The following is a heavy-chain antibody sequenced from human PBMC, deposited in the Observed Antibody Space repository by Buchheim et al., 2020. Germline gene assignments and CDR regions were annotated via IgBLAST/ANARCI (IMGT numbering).Heavy chain of an antibody. CDR2: ISYDGSNK. CDR1: GFTFCSYA. V-gene: IGHV3-30*04. CDR3: SSQWELFPY. D-gene: IGHD1-26*01. J-gene: IGHJ4*02. Sequence: QVQLVESGGGLVQPGRSLRLSCAASGFTFCSYAMLWVRQAPGKGLVWVAVISYDGSNKYYADSVKGRFTISRDNSKTTLYLQMNSLRAEDTAVYYCSSQWELFPYWGQGTL.